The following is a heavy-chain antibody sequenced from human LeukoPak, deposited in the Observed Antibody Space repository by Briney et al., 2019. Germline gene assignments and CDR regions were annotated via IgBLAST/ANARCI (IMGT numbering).Heavy chain of an antibody. J-gene: IGHJ4*02. V-gene: IGHV3-23*01. CDR3: AKRGVQQWLVDWYFDY. Sequence: PGGSLRLSCAASGYTFYNYAMSWVRQAPGKGLEWVSGISGSGGSTFYAESVKGRFTISRDDSKLYLLMNSLRAEDTAVYYCAKRGVQQWLVDWYFDYWGQGTLVTASS. D-gene: IGHD6-19*01. CDR2: ISGSGGST. CDR1: GYTFYNYA.